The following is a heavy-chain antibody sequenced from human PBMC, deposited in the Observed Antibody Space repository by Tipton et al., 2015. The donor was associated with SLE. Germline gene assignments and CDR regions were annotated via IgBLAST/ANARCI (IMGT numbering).Heavy chain of an antibody. J-gene: IGHJ3*02. V-gene: IGHV4-61*05. D-gene: IGHD6-13*01. CDR3: ATDSRWHAFDI. Sequence: TLSLTCTVPGGSISSSSYYWGWIRQPPGKGLEWIGYIYYSGSTNYNPSLKSRVTISINRSKNQFSLKLSSVTAADTAVYYCATDSRWHAFDIWGQGTMVTVSS. CDR2: IYYSGST. CDR1: GGSISSSSYY.